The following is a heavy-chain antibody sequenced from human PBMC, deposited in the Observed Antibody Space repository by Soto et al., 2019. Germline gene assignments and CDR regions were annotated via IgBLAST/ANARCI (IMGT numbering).Heavy chain of an antibody. J-gene: IGHJ1*01. CDR1: GGSIRSSLDS. CDR3: VRGSEDTAFVSLYDWDS. D-gene: IGHD1-1*01. CDR2: IYNSGNT. Sequence: QLQLQESGPGLVKPSETLSLTCSVSGGSIRSSLDSGAWHRQSPGTGLEWIGSIYNSGNTYYNPSLRSRVTRSVDTSTNQFYMNLGSVTAAAMSVYSCVRGSEDTAFVSLYDWDSWGQGTLVTVSP. V-gene: IGHV4-39*01.